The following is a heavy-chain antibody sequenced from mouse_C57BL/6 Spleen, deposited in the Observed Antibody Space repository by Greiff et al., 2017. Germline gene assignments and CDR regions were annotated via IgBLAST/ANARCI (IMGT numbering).Heavy chain of an antibody. V-gene: IGHV1-82*01. D-gene: IGHD2-1*01. J-gene: IGHJ4*01. CDR1: GYAFSSSW. Sequence: VQGVESGPELVKPGASVKISCKASGYAFSSSWMNWVKQRPGKGLEWIGRIYPGDGDTNYNGKFKGKATLTADKSSSTAYMQLSSLTFEDAAVSSCERAYGNNEAMDYWGQGTSVTVSS. CDR3: ERAYGNNEAMDY. CDR2: IYPGDGDT.